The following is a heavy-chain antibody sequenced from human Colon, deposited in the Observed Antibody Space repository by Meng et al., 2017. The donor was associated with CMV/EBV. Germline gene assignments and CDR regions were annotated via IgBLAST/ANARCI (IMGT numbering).Heavy chain of an antibody. CDR3: ATTAGVARPFDY. V-gene: IGHV3-30*02. Sequence: GESLKISCAASGFTFSSYGMHWVRQAPGKGLEWVAFIRYDGSNEKYSDSVKGRFTISRDNSRNTLYLQMNSLRTEDTALYYCATTAGVARPFDYWGQGTLVTVSS. CDR1: GFTFSSYG. CDR2: IRYDGSNE. J-gene: IGHJ4*02. D-gene: IGHD2-15*01.